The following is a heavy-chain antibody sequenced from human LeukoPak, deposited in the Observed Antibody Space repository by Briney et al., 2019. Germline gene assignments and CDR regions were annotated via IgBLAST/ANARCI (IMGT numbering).Heavy chain of an antibody. CDR3: ATEDSSWDGLIDY. J-gene: IGHJ4*02. CDR2: FDPEDGET. D-gene: IGHD6-13*01. V-gene: IGHV1-24*01. CDR1: GYTLTELS. Sequence: ASVKVSCKVSGYTLTELSMHWVRQAPGKGLEWMGGFDPEDGETIYAQKFQGRVTMTEDTSTGTAYMELSSLRSGDTAVYYCATEDSSWDGLIDYWGQGTLVTVSS.